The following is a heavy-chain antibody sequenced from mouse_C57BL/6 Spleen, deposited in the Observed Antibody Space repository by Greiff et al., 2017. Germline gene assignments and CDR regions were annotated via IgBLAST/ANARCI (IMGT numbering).Heavy chain of an antibody. D-gene: IGHD1-1*01. J-gene: IGHJ1*03. CDR1: GYTFTSYG. CDR3: ARGPGSSHWYFDV. V-gene: IGHV1-81*01. CDR2: IYPRSGNT. Sequence: VKLQQSGAELARPGASVKLSCKASGYTFTSYGISWVKQRTGQGLEWIGEIYPRSGNTYYNEKFKGKATRTADKSSSTAYMELRSLTSEDSAVYFCARGPGSSHWYFDVWGTGTTVTVSS.